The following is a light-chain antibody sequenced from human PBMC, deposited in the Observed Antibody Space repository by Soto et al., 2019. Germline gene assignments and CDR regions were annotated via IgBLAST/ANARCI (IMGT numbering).Light chain of an antibody. CDR2: EVS. CDR3: SSYTTSNTYV. CDR1: SSDVGSFSR. Sequence: QSALTQPPSVSGSPGQSGTIHCTGSSSDVGSFSRVSWYQQPPGTAPKLIIYEVSYRPSGVPDRFSGSKSGNTASLTISGLLAEDEADYYCSSYTTSNTYVFGTGTKLTVL. J-gene: IGLJ1*01. V-gene: IGLV2-18*02.